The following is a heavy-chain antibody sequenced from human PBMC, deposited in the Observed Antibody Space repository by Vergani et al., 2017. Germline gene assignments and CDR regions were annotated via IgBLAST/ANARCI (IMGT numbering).Heavy chain of an antibody. V-gene: IGHV3-15*01. Sequence: EVQLLESGGGLVQPGGSLRLSCAASGFTFSNAWMSWVRQAPGKGLEWVGRIKSKTDGGTTDYAAPVKGRFTISRDDSKNTLYLQMNSLKTEDTAVYYCTTALMWELPSAGVDYWGQGTLVTVSS. CDR1: GFTFSNAW. CDR2: IKSKTDGGTT. CDR3: TTALMWELPSAGVDY. D-gene: IGHD1-26*01. J-gene: IGHJ4*02.